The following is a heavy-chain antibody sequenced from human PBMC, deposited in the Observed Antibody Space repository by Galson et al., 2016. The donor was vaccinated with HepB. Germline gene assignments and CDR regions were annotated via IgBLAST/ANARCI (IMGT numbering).Heavy chain of an antibody. D-gene: IGHD5-24*01. CDR1: GFSFSTHS. CDR2: ISSRSLHI. V-gene: IGHV3-21*06. J-gene: IGHJ6*02. Sequence: SLRLSCAASGFSFSTHSLNWVRQAPGKGLEWVSSISSRSLHIYYADSLRGRFTITRDHAKNSLYLQMDSLRDEDTAVYYCARWVDDYNPYYYGLDVWGQGTTVTVSS. CDR3: ARWVDDYNPYYYGLDV.